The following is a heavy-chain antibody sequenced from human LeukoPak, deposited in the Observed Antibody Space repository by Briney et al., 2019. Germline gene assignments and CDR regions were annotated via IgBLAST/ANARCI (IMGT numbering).Heavy chain of an antibody. CDR2: VSGSGGRT. Sequence: GGSLRLSCAASGFTFRGYAMSWVRQAPGKGLDWVPAVSGSGGRTHYADSVKGRFTISRDNSKNTLYLQMNSLRAEDTAVYYCAKKMRTGDGYNYPDLAAESLFDNWGQGTLVTVSS. CDR1: GFTFRGYA. D-gene: IGHD5-24*01. V-gene: IGHV3-23*01. CDR3: AKKMRTGDGYNYPDLAAESLFDN. J-gene: IGHJ4*02.